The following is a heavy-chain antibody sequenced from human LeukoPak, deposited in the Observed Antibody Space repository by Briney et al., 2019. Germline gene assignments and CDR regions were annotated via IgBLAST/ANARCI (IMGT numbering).Heavy chain of an antibody. CDR3: ARAAPLSHFPLIYGMDV. CDR1: GGSISSYY. D-gene: IGHD2/OR15-2a*01. CDR2: IYTSGST. V-gene: IGHV4-4*07. J-gene: IGHJ6*02. Sequence: SETLSLTCTVSGGSISSYYWSWIRQPAGKGLEWIGRIYTSGSTNYNPSLKSRVTMSVDTSKNQFSLKLSSVTAADTAVYYCARAAPLSHFPLIYGMDVWGQGTTVTVSS.